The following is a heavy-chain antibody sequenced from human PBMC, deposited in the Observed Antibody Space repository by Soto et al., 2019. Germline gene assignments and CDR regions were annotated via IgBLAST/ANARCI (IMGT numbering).Heavy chain of an antibody. CDR2: ISYDGSNK. CDR1: GFTFSSYA. J-gene: IGHJ4*02. Sequence: GGSLRLSCAASGFTFSSYAMHWVRQAPGKGLEWVAVISYDGSNKYYADSVKGRFTISRDNSKNTLYLQMNSLRAEDTAVYYCARARFVAPFDYWGQGTLVTVSS. V-gene: IGHV3-30-3*01. CDR3: ARARFVAPFDY. D-gene: IGHD2-21*01.